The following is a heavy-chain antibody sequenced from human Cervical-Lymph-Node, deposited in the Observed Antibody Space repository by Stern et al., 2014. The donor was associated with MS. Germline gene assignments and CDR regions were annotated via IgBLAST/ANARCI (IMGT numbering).Heavy chain of an antibody. V-gene: IGHV4-39*01. CDR3: ARLTGIIDS. D-gene: IGHD5-24*01. CDR2: IYYSGTT. Sequence: VQLVESGPGLVKPSETLSLTCTVSGGSISRSTYYWGWIRQPPGKGLEWIGNIYYSGTTYSDPSLKSRVTKSVHAGTHQFSLNVNSVTAADTAVYYCARLTGIIDSWGQGTLVAVSS. J-gene: IGHJ4*02. CDR1: GGSISRSTYY.